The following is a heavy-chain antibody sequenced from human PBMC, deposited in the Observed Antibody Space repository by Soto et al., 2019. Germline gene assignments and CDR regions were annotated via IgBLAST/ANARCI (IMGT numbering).Heavy chain of an antibody. CDR1: GYIFVNYG. J-gene: IGHJ6*02. D-gene: IGHD3-16*01. CDR2: ISPYSGNT. Sequence: QVQLVQSGAEVRKPGSSVKVSCKASGYIFVNYGIAWVRQAPGQGLEWMGWISPYSGNTHYASKVQGRLTMTTDTSTRTAYMDLGRLTSDDTDEYYGAMVENYVTPTPQDVWGQGTTVTVSS. V-gene: IGHV1-18*01. CDR3: AMVENYVTPTPQDV.